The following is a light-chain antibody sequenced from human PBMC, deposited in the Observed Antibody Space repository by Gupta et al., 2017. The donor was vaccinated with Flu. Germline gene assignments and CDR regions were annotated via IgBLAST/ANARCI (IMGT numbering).Light chain of an antibody. Sequence: SYELTQPPSVSVSPGQTASIPCSGNKLGEKYACWYQQKPGQSPVLVIYQAHKRPSGIPERFSGSSSGDTATLTVSGTQAMDEADYYCQAWDSSTVLFGGGTKLTVL. CDR3: QAWDSSTVL. CDR1: KLGEKY. V-gene: IGLV3-1*01. J-gene: IGLJ2*01. CDR2: QAH.